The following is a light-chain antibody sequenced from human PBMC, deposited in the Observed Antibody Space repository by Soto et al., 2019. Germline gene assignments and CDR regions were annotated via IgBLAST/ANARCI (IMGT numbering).Light chain of an antibody. V-gene: IGKV3-11*01. J-gene: IGKJ5*01. CDR2: DSS. Sequence: EIVLTQSPGILSLSPGERATLSCRASQSVSNDFLAWYQQKPGQAPRLLIFDSSNRATGVPVRFSGSGSGTVFTLTIGSLEPEDSAVYYCQQRKNWPPITFGQGTRLEIK. CDR3: QQRKNWPPIT. CDR1: QSVSNDF.